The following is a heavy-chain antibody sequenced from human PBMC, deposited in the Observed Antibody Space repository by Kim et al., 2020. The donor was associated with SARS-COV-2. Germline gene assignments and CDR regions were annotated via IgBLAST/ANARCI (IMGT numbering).Heavy chain of an antibody. J-gene: IGHJ6*02. CDR1: GDSVSSNSAA. Sequence: SQTLSLTCAISGDSVSSNSAAWHWIRQSPSRGLEWLGRTYYRSKWSNDYRVSVKSRITINPDTSNNQFSLQLNSVTPEDTAVYYCATGISGMDVWGQGTTVTVSS. CDR2: TYYRSKWSN. CDR3: ATGISGMDV. D-gene: IGHD5-12*01. V-gene: IGHV6-1*01.